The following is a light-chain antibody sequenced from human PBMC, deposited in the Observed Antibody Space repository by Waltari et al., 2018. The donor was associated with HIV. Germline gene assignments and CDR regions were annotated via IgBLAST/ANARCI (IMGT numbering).Light chain of an antibody. V-gene: IGKV3-20*01. CDR1: QSISGSY. J-gene: IGKJ4*01. CDR3: QQYGSSPPLT. Sequence: EIVLTPYPGTLSLSAGAGATLPCSATQSISGSYLAWYQQKPGQAPRLLIYGAPSRATGIPDRYSCSGSGTDFTLTISRLEPEDFAVYFCQQYGSSPPLTFGGGTKVEIK. CDR2: GAP.